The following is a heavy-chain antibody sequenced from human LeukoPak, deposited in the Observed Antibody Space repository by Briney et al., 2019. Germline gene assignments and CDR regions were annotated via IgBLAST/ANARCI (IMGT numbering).Heavy chain of an antibody. CDR3: ARRYYYDSSGYQYHFDF. V-gene: IGHV4-34*01. CDR1: GGSFSGYY. Sequence: SETLSLTCAVYGGSFSGYYWSWIHQPPGKGLEWIGSIYYSGSTYHNPSLKSRVTISVDTSKNQFSLKLSSVTAADTAVYYCARRYYYDSSGYQYHFDFWGQGTLVTVSS. J-gene: IGHJ4*02. D-gene: IGHD3-22*01. CDR2: IYYSGST.